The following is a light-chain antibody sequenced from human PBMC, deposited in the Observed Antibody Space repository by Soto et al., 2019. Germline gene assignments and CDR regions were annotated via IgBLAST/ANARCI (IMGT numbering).Light chain of an antibody. CDR2: AS. CDR3: QHYGTSAL. V-gene: IGKV3-20*01. J-gene: IGKJ3*01. CDR1: QSVSDMY. Sequence: EIELTQSPGTLSLSPGERATLSCRASQSVSDMYLAWYQQKPGQAPRLLIYASNRATGIPDRFSGSGSGTDFTLTISRLEPEDFAVYYCQHYGTSALFGPGTKVEIK.